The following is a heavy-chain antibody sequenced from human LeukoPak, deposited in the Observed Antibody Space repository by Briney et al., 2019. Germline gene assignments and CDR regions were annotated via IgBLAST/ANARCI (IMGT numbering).Heavy chain of an antibody. Sequence: ASVKVSCKASGGTFSSYAISWVRQAPGQGLEWMGGIIPIFGTANYAQKFQGRVTITTDESTSTAYMELSSLRSEDTAVYYCARVFSLNYYYYMDVWGKGTTVTVSS. CDR3: ARVFSLNYYYYMDV. CDR2: IIPIFGTA. CDR1: GGTFSSYA. J-gene: IGHJ6*03. V-gene: IGHV1-69*05. D-gene: IGHD2-21*01.